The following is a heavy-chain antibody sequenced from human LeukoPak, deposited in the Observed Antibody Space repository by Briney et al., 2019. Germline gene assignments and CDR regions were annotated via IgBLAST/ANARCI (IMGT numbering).Heavy chain of an antibody. CDR2: ISSSSSYI. CDR3: AREDCSGGSCYPIDP. J-gene: IGHJ5*02. CDR1: GFTFSSYS. V-gene: IGHV3-21*01. D-gene: IGHD2-15*01. Sequence: GGSLRLSCAASGFTFSSYSMNWVHQAPGKGLEWVSSISSSSSYIYYADSVKGRFTISRDNAKNSLYLQMNSLRAEETAGYYCAREDCSGGSCYPIDPWGQGTLVTVSS.